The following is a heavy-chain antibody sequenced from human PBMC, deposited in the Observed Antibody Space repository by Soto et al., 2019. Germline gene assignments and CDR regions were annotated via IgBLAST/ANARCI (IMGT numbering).Heavy chain of an antibody. D-gene: IGHD3-3*01. V-gene: IGHV4-59*01. CDR2: IYYSGST. CDR1: GGSFSSYY. Sequence: SETLSLTCTVSGGSFSSYYWSWIRQPPGKGLEWIGYIYYSGSTNYNPSLKSRVTISVDTSKNQFSLKLSSVTAADTAVYYCARNTYYDFWSGYYGWFDSWGQRTLVTVS. J-gene: IGHJ5*01. CDR3: ARNTYYDFWSGYYGWFDS.